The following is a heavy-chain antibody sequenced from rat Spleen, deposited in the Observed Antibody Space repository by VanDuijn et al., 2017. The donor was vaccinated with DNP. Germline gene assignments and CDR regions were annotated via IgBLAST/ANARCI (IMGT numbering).Heavy chain of an antibody. CDR1: GFTFSDYY. J-gene: IGHJ1*01. CDR2: ISYEGSRT. Sequence: EVQVVESGGGLVQPGRSMRLSCAASGFTFSDYYMAWVRQAPKKGLEWVAYISYEGSRTYYRDSVKGRFTLSRDDAKSGLYLQMNSLKSEDTATYYCARGSTSIYWYFDFWGPGTMVTVSS. D-gene: IGHD3-1*01. V-gene: IGHV5-22*01. CDR3: ARGSTSIYWYFDF.